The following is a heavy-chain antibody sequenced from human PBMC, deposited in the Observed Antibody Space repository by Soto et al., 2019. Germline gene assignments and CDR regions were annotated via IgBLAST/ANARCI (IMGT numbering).Heavy chain of an antibody. CDR3: ARVPRRLRLGELSLFDY. J-gene: IGHJ4*02. CDR1: GYTFTGYY. Sequence: ASVKVSCKASGYTFTGYYMHWVRQAPGQGLEWMGWINPNSGGTNYAQKFQGRVTMTRDTSISTAYMELSRLRSDDTAVYYCARVPRRLRLGELSLFDYWGQGTLVTVSS. CDR2: INPNSGGT. D-gene: IGHD3-16*02. V-gene: IGHV1-2*02.